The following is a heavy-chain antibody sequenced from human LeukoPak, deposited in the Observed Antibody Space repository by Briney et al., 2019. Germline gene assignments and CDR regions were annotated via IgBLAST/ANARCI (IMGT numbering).Heavy chain of an antibody. CDR3: ARVHCGGDCYSLFGWFDP. J-gene: IGHJ5*02. CDR1: GFTFSSYS. V-gene: IGHV3-48*01. CDR2: ISSSSSTI. Sequence: GGSLRLSCAASGFTFSSYSMNWVRQAPGKGLEWVSYISSSSSTIYYADSVKGRFTISRDNAKNSLYLQMNSLRAEDTAVYYCARVHCGGDCYSLFGWFDPWGQGTLVTVSS. D-gene: IGHD2-21*02.